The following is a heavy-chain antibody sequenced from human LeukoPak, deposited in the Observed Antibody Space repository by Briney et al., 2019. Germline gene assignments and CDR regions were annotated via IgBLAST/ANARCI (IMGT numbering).Heavy chain of an antibody. V-gene: IGHV1-24*01. Sequence: ASVKVSCKASGYTFNSYGINWVRQAPAKGLEWMGGFDPEDGETIYAQKFQGRVTMTEDTSTDTAYMELSSLRSEDTAVYYCATGTHDYGERDAFDIWGQGTLVTVSS. CDR2: FDPEDGET. CDR3: ATGTHDYGERDAFDI. CDR1: GYTFNSYG. J-gene: IGHJ3*02. D-gene: IGHD4-17*01.